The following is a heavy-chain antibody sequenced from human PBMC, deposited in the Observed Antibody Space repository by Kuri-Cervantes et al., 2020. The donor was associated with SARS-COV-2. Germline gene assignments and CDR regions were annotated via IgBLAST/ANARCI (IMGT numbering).Heavy chain of an antibody. Sequence: GGSLRLSCAASGFTVSSNYMSWVRQAPGKGLEWVSVIYSGGSTYYADSVKGRFTISRDNSKNTLYLQMNSPRAEDTAVYYCARDRSNYKGNNWFDPWGQGTLVTVSS. CDR2: IYSGGST. J-gene: IGHJ5*02. V-gene: IGHV3-53*01. CDR3: ARDRSNYKGNNWFDP. D-gene: IGHD4-11*01. CDR1: GFTVSSNY.